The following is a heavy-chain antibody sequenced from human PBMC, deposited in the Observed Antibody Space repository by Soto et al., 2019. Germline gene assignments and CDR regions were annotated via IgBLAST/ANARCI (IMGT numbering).Heavy chain of an antibody. Sequence: SETLSLTCAVSGGSISSRGYSWSWIRQPPGKGLEWIGYIYHSGSTYYNPSLKSRVTISVDRSKNQFSLKLSSVTAADTAVYYCARVPDRWGQGTLVTVSS. CDR3: ARVPDR. J-gene: IGHJ5*02. D-gene: IGHD2-2*01. CDR1: GGSISSRGYS. CDR2: IYHSGST. V-gene: IGHV4-30-2*01.